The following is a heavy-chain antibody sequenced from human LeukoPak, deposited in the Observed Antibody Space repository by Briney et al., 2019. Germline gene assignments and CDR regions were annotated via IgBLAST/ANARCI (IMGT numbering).Heavy chain of an antibody. CDR2: MSIDGSSR. D-gene: IGHD3-9*01. CDR1: GFIFSDYY. Sequence: GGSLRLSCAASGFIFSDYYMSWIRQAPGKGLEWLSYMSIDGSSRYYADSVKGRFTISRDNAKNSLYLQMNSLRAEDTAVYYCARVYILTGFPTNYYYYYMDVWGKGTTVTVSS. CDR3: ARVYILTGFPTNYYYYYMDV. V-gene: IGHV3-11*04. J-gene: IGHJ6*03.